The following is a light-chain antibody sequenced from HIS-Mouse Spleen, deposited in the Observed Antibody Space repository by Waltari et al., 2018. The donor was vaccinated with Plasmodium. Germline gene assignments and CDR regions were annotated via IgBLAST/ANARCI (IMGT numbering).Light chain of an antibody. CDR3: QQYNSYSYT. CDR1: QSISSW. J-gene: IGKJ2*01. CDR2: KAS. V-gene: IGKV1-5*03. Sequence: DIQMTQSPSTLSASVGDRVTITCRASQSISSWLAWYQQKPGKSPKVLISKASSLESGVPSRVSGSGSGTEFTLTISSLQPDDFSTYYCQQYNSYSYTFGQGTKLEIK.